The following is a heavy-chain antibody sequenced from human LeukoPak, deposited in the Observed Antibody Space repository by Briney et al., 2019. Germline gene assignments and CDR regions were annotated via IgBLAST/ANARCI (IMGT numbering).Heavy chain of an antibody. Sequence: ASVKVSCKASGYTFTSYDINWVRQATGQGLEWMGWINPNSGGTNYAQKFQGRDTMTRDTSISTAYMELSRLRSDDTAVYYCAPNYYDSSGHMAGMDVWGQGTTVTVSS. J-gene: IGHJ6*02. V-gene: IGHV1-2*02. D-gene: IGHD3-22*01. CDR2: INPNSGGT. CDR3: APNYYDSSGHMAGMDV. CDR1: GYTFTSYD.